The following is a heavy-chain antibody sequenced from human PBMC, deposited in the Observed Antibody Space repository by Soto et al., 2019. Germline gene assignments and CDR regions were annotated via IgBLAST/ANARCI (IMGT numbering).Heavy chain of an antibody. CDR3: AKGSYYDASSSFDTTGMHYRYFGLDV. D-gene: IGHD3-22*01. CDR1: GDTFNNYA. CDR2: IIPNVDAA. J-gene: IGHJ6*02. Sequence: ASVKVSCKASGDTFNNYAISWVRQAPGQGLEWVGGIIPNVDAANSAQKFQGRVTITADESTSTAYMELSRLRSEDTAVYYCAKGSYYDASSSFDTTGMHYRYFGLDVWGQGNPVTVSS. V-gene: IGHV1-69*13.